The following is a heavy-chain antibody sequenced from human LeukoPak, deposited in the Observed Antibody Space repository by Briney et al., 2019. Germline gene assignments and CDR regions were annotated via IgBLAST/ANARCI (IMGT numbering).Heavy chain of an antibody. D-gene: IGHD6-19*01. J-gene: IGHJ4*02. V-gene: IGHV4-59*08. CDR3: ASVAVAGTQDY. Sequence: SETLSLTCTVSGGSISSSYWSWIRQPPGKGLEWLGYIYYAGSTNYNPSLKSRVTISVDTSKNQFSLKLSSVTAADTAVYYCASVAVAGTQDYWGQGTLVTVSS. CDR1: GGSISSSY. CDR2: IYYAGST.